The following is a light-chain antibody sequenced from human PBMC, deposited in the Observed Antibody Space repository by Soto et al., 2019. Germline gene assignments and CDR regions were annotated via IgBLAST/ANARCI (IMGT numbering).Light chain of an antibody. CDR1: QSVNSN. Sequence: EIVMTQSPATLSVSPGERATLSCRASQSVNSNLVWYQQKPGQAPRLLIYGASTMATGIPGRFSGSGYGTEFTLTISSLQSEDFAFYYCQQYNNWLWTFGQGTKVEIK. CDR2: GAS. V-gene: IGKV3-15*01. J-gene: IGKJ1*01. CDR3: QQYNNWLWT.